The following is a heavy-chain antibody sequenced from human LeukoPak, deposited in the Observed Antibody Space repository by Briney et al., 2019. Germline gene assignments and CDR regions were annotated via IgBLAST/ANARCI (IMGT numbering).Heavy chain of an antibody. V-gene: IGHV3-11*01. CDR1: GFTFSDYY. CDR2: ISSSSSTI. Sequence: PGGSLRLSCAASGFTFSDYYMSWIRQAPGKGLEWVSYISSSSSTIYYADSVKGRFTISRDNAKNSLFLQMNSLRAEDTAVYYCARESTGYYGSGRGYNWFDPWGQGTLVTVSS. D-gene: IGHD3-10*01. J-gene: IGHJ5*02. CDR3: ARESTGYYGSGRGYNWFDP.